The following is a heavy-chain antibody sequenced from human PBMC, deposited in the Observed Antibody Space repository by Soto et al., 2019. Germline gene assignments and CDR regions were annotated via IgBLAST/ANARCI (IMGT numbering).Heavy chain of an antibody. J-gene: IGHJ4*02. D-gene: IGHD4-17*01. V-gene: IGHV3-48*01. CDR2: ISSSSSTI. CDR3: ARLEGYGDYDRYFDY. CDR1: GFTFSSYS. Sequence: EVQLVESGGGLVQPGGSLRLSCAASGFTFSSYSMNWVRQAPGKGLEWVSYISSSSSTIYYADSVKGRFTISRDNAKNSLYLQMNSLRAEDTAVYYCARLEGYGDYDRYFDYWGQGTLVTVSP.